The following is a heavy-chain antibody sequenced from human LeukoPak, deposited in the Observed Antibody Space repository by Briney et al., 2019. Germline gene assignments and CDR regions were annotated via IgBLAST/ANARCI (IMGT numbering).Heavy chain of an antibody. Sequence: GGSLSLSCAPSGFTFSSYSMNWVRQARGKGLEWVSAIGGSGATTYYAGSVKGRFTISRDNSKDTLYLQMNSLRAEDTAVYYCAKVITAAGSYYWGQGTLVTVSS. CDR3: AKVITAAGSYY. V-gene: IGHV3-23*01. J-gene: IGHJ4*02. CDR2: IGGSGATT. D-gene: IGHD6-13*01. CDR1: GFTFSSYS.